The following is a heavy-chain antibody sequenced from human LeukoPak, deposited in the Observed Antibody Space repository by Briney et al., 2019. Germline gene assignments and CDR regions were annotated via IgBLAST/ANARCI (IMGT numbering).Heavy chain of an antibody. CDR3: ARSEGRSAFQRYYFDY. V-gene: IGHV4-59*01. D-gene: IGHD3-3*02. CDR1: GASISSYY. CDR2: IYYSGST. J-gene: IGHJ4*02. Sequence: IPSETLSLTCTVSGASISSYYWSWIRQPPGKGLEWIGYIYYSGSTNYNPSLKSRVTISVDTSKNQFSLKLSSVTAADTAVYYCARSEGRSAFQRYYFDYWGQGTLVTVSS.